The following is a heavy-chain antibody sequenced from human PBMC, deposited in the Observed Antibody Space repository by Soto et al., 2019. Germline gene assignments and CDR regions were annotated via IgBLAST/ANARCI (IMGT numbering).Heavy chain of an antibody. CDR1: GYIFTSYG. CDR3: ANYRSSWYLDY. D-gene: IGHD6-13*01. V-gene: IGHV1-18*01. CDR2: ISAYNGKK. J-gene: IGHJ4*02. Sequence: QVQLVQSGAEVKKPGASVKVSCKASGYIFTSYGFSWVRQAPGQGLEWMGWISAYNGKKNYAQKLQGRVTMTTDTSTSTHTMEERSLESDDTDMYYCANYRSSWYLDYWDQGTLVTVSS.